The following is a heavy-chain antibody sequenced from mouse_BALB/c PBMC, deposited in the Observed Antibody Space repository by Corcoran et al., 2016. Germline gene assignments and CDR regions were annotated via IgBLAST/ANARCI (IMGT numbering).Heavy chain of an antibody. CDR2: ISYDGSN. CDR1: GYSITCGYY. V-gene: IGHV3-6*02. D-gene: IGHD2-4*01. J-gene: IGHJ3*01. Sequence: VQHQESGPGLVKPSQSLSLTCAFTGYSITCGYYWNWIRQFPGNKLEWMGYISYDGSNNYNPSLKNRISITRATSKNQFFLKLNSVTTEDTATYYCAWGDYDSAYWGQGTLVTVSA. CDR3: AWGDYDSAY.